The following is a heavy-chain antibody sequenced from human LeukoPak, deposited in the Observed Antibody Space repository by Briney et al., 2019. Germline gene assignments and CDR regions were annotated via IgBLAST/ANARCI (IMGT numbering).Heavy chain of an antibody. CDR3: ARADYDFWSGYGGGDYTDV. CDR2: TNPSGGST. D-gene: IGHD3-3*01. Sequence: ASVKVSCKASGYTFTSYYMHWVRQAPGQGLEWMGITNPSGGSTSYEQKFQGRVTITRDTSTSTVYMELSSLRSEDTAVYYCARADYDFWSGYGGGDYTDVWGKGTTVTVSS. J-gene: IGHJ6*03. V-gene: IGHV1-46*03. CDR1: GYTFTSYY.